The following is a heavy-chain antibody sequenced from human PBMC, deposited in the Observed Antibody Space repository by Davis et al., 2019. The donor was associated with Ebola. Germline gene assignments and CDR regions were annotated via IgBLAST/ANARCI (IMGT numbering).Heavy chain of an antibody. J-gene: IGHJ4*02. CDR3: ARVRYCSSTSCWGPYFDY. V-gene: IGHV3-11*05. CDR2: ISSSASYK. Sequence: GGSLRLSCAASGFTFSVYYMSWIRQAPGKGPEWVSSISSSASYKNYADSVKGRFTISRDNAKNSLYLQMNSLRAEDTAVYYCARVRYCSSTSCWGPYFDYWGQGTLVTVSS. D-gene: IGHD2-2*01. CDR1: GFTFSVYY.